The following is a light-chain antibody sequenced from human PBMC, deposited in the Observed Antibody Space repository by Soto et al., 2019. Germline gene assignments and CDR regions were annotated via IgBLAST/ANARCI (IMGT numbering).Light chain of an antibody. J-gene: IGLJ1*01. Sequence: QSVLTQPPSASGTPGQRVTISCSGSSSNIGSNTVNWYQQLPGTAPKLLIYDNNKRPSGIPDRFSGSKSGTSATLGITGLQTGDEADYYCGTWDSSLSAGGVFGTGTKVTV. CDR1: SSNIGSNT. V-gene: IGLV1-51*01. CDR3: GTWDSSLSAGGV. CDR2: DNN.